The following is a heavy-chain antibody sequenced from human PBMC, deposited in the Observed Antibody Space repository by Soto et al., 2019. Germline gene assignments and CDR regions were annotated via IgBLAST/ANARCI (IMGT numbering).Heavy chain of an antibody. CDR3: ARAQGYCSGGSCPMPLYYYYYMDV. D-gene: IGHD2-15*01. V-gene: IGHV3-74*01. CDR2: INSDGSST. Sequence: EVQLVESGGGLVQPGGSLRLSCAASGFTFSSYWMHWVRQAPGKGLVWVSRINSDGSSTSYADSVKGRFTSSRDNAKNTLYLQMNSLRAEDTAVYYCARAQGYCSGGSCPMPLYYYYYMDVWGKGTTVTVSS. CDR1: GFTFSSYW. J-gene: IGHJ6*03.